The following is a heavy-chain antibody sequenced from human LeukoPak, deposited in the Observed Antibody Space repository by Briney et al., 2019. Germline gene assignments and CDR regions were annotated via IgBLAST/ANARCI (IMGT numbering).Heavy chain of an antibody. CDR2: IKSKTDGGTT. V-gene: IGHV3-15*01. CDR3: NTDGGKNWNYRGYYYMDV. D-gene: IGHD1-7*01. Sequence: NPGGSLRLSCAASGFTFSNAWMSWVRQAPGKGLEWVGRIKSKTDGGTTDYADPVKGRFTISRDDSENRMYLQMNSLKTEDTAVYYCNTDGGKNWNYRGYYYMDVWGIGTTVTVSS. J-gene: IGHJ6*03. CDR1: GFTFSNAW.